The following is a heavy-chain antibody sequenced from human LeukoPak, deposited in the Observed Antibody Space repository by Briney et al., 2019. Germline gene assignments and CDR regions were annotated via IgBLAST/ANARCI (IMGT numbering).Heavy chain of an antibody. CDR3: AKAGYYPSDAFDI. CDR1: GFTFSSYA. J-gene: IGHJ3*02. V-gene: IGHV3-23*01. Sequence: GGSLRLSCAASGFTFSSYAMSWVRQAPGKGLEWVSAISGSGGSTYYADSVRGRFTISRDNSKNTLYLQMNSLRAEDTAVYYCAKAGYYPSDAFDIWGQGTMVTVSS. D-gene: IGHD3-22*01. CDR2: ISGSGGST.